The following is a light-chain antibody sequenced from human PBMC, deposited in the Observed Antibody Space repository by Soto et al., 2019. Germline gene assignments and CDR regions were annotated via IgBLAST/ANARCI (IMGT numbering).Light chain of an antibody. Sequence: EIVLTQSPGTLSLSPGERATLSCRASQSISSSYLAWYQQKPGQAPMLLVYAASSRATGIPDRFSGSGSGTDVTLTISRLEPGDFAVYYCQQDGSSSYTFGQGTQLEIK. CDR1: QSISSSY. J-gene: IGKJ2*01. CDR3: QQDGSSSYT. V-gene: IGKV3-20*01. CDR2: AAS.